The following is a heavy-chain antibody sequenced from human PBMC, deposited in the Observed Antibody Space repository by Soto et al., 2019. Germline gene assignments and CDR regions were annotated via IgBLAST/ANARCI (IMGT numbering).Heavy chain of an antibody. CDR2: IYWNDDK. J-gene: IGHJ6*02. CDR1: GFSLSTSGVG. CDR3: APSFSSSWPYYYYYGMDV. D-gene: IGHD6-13*01. V-gene: IGHV2-5*01. Sequence: SGPTLVNPTQTLTLTCTFSGFSLSTSGVGVGWIRQPPGKALEWLALIYWNDDKRYSPSLTSRLTITKDTSKNQVVLTMTNMDPVDTATYYCAPSFSSSWPYYYYYGMDVWGQGTTVTVSS.